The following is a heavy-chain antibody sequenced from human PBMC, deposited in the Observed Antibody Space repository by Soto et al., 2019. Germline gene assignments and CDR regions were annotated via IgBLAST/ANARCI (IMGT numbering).Heavy chain of an antibody. V-gene: IGHV4-31*03. D-gene: IGHD4-17*01. CDR3: ARDFYGDFTDWYFDL. Sequence: QLLESGPGLVKPSQTLSLTCTVSGGSISSGGYYWSWIRQHPGKGLEWIGYIYYSGSTYYNPSLKSRVTISVDTSKNQFSLKLSSVTAADTAVYYCARDFYGDFTDWYFDLWGRGTLVTVSS. J-gene: IGHJ2*01. CDR2: IYYSGST. CDR1: GGSISSGGYY.